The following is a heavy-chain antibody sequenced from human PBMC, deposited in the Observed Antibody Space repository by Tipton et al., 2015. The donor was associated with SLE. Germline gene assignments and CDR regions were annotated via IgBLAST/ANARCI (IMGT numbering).Heavy chain of an antibody. CDR1: GGSISSSTNY. D-gene: IGHD3-16*01. V-gene: IGHV4-39*07. Sequence: TLSLTCTVSGGSISSSTNYWGWIRQPPGKGLEWIGSIYYSGSTYYNPSLKSRVTISIDTSKNQFSLRLSSVTAADTAVYYCARDLEEEYDYVWGSDYWGQGTLVTVSS. J-gene: IGHJ4*02. CDR3: ARDLEEEYDYVWGSDY. CDR2: IYYSGST.